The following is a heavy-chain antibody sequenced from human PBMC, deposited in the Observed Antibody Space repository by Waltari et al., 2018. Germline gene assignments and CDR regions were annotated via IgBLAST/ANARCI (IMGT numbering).Heavy chain of an antibody. D-gene: IGHD3-16*02. CDR1: GFTFANYA. V-gene: IGHV3-23*04. Sequence: VQLVASGGGLVQPGGSLRLTSAASGFTFANYAMHWVRQAPGKGLGCVSAIRGSGDSAYYADSMKGRFTISRDNSKNALYLEMNSLKVEDTAVYYCAKDESLSPVLFDYWGQGALVTVSS. CDR2: IRGSGDSA. CDR3: AKDESLSPVLFDY. J-gene: IGHJ4*02.